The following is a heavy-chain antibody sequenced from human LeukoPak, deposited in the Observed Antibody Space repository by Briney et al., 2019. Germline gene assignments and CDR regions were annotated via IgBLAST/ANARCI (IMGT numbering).Heavy chain of an antibody. D-gene: IGHD6-6*01. J-gene: IGHJ5*02. CDR2: IYYSGST. CDR3: AALVGKNWFDP. V-gene: IGHV4-59*08. Sequence: ASETLSLTCTVSGGSISSYYWSWIRQPPGKGLEWIGYIYYSGSTNYNPSLKSRVTIPVDTSKNQFSLKLSSVTAADTAVYYCAALVGKNWFDPWGQGTLVTVSS. CDR1: GGSISSYY.